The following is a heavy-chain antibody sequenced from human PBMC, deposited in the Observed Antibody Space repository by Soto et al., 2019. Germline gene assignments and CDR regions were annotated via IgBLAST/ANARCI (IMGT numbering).Heavy chain of an antibody. V-gene: IGHV4-34*01. Sequence: TSETLSLTCAVYGGSFSGYYWSWIRQPPGKGLEWIGEINHSGSTNYNPSLKGRVTISVDTSKNQFSLKLSSVTAADTAVYYCARGRENSSWFSREYYFDYWGQGTLVTVSS. D-gene: IGHD6-13*01. CDR2: INHSGST. CDR3: ARGRENSSWFSREYYFDY. CDR1: GGSFSGYY. J-gene: IGHJ4*02.